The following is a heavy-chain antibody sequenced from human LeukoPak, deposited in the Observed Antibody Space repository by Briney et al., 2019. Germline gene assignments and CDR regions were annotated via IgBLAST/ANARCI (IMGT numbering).Heavy chain of an antibody. Sequence: SVKVSCKASGGTFSSYAISWVRLAPGQGLEWMGRIIPILGIANYAQKFQGRVTITADKSTSTAYMELSSLRSEDTAVYYCASQGGRGVDYWGQGTLVTVSS. J-gene: IGHJ4*02. CDR3: ASQGGRGVDY. D-gene: IGHD2-15*01. CDR1: GGTFSSYA. CDR2: IIPILGIA. V-gene: IGHV1-69*04.